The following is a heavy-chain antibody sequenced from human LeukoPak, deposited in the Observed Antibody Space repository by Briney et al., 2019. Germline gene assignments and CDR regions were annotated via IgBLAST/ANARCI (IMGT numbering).Heavy chain of an antibody. CDR2: IRGSTAGT. CDR3: AKDPVYTSGT. V-gene: IGHV3-23*01. Sequence: GGSLRLSCAASGIAFSAHAMTWVRQAPGKGLEWVSTIRGSTAGTYYADSVRGRFIISRDESENTLYLQMSSLTAADTAVYYCAKDPVYTSGTWGQGTLVTVSS. D-gene: IGHD3-10*01. J-gene: IGHJ5*02. CDR1: GIAFSAHA.